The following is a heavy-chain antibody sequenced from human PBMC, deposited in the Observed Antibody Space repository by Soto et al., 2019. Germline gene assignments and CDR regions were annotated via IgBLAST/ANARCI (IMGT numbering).Heavy chain of an antibody. CDR3: ARFLLRYFGWLGIDYYAMDV. V-gene: IGHV1-69*06. CDR2: LIPIFGTA. CDR1: GGTFSSYA. Sequence: SVKVSCKASGGTFSSYARRWVRQAPGQGLECMGVLIPIFGTANYAQKFQGRVTITADKSTSTAYMELSSLRSEDTAVYYCARFLLRYFGWLGIDYYAMDVGGQGTTVTVSS. D-gene: IGHD3-9*01. J-gene: IGHJ6*02.